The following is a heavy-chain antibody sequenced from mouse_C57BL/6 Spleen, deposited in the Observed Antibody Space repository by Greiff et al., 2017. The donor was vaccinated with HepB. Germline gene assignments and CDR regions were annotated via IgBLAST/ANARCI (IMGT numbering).Heavy chain of an antibody. Sequence: VKLMESGPELVKPGASVKLSCKASGYTFTSYDINWVKQSPGQGLEWIGWIYPRDGSTKYNEKFKGKATLTVDTSSSTAYMELHSLTSEDSAVYFCARRAYGSSYRYFDVWGTGTTVTVSS. CDR2: IYPRDGST. D-gene: IGHD1-1*01. CDR1: GYTFTSYD. CDR3: ARRAYGSSYRYFDV. J-gene: IGHJ1*03. V-gene: IGHV1-85*01.